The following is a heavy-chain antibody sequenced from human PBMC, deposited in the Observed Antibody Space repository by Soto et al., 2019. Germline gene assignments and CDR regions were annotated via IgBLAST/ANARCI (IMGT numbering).Heavy chain of an antibody. Sequence: EVQLVESGGGLVQPGGSLRLSCAASGFTFSSYWMHWVRQAPGKGLVWVSRISNDGSSTSYADYVKGRFTISRDNAKNTLYLQMNSLRAEDTAVYYCTRSDYYGSGSYIYYYGMDVWGQGTTVTVSS. CDR1: GFTFSSYW. D-gene: IGHD3-10*01. V-gene: IGHV3-74*01. J-gene: IGHJ6*02. CDR3: TRSDYYGSGSYIYYYGMDV. CDR2: ISNDGSST.